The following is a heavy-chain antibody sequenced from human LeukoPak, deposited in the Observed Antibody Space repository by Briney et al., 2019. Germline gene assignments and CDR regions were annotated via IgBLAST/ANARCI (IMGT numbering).Heavy chain of an antibody. D-gene: IGHD3-10*01. J-gene: IGHJ5*02. CDR3: ARAGQVRGSGLVGNWFDP. V-gene: IGHV4-30-2*01. CDR1: GGSISSGGYS. CDR2: IYHSGST. Sequence: PSETLSLTCAVSGGSISSGGYSRSWIRQPPGKGLEWIGYIYHSGSTYYNPSLKSRVTISVDRSKNQFSLKLSSVTAADTAVYYCARAGQVRGSGLVGNWFDPWGQGTLVTVSS.